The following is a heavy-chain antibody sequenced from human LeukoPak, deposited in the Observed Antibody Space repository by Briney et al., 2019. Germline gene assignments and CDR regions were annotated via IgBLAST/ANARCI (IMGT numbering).Heavy chain of an antibody. D-gene: IGHD1-20*01. J-gene: IGHJ4*02. V-gene: IGHV3-30-3*01. Sequence: GRSLRLSCAASGFTFSSYAMHWVRQAPGKGLEWVTVISYDGSNKYYADSVKGRFTISRDNSKNTLYLQMNSLRAEDTAVYYCARHLGITGIGYYFDYWGQGTLVTVSS. CDR1: GFTFSSYA. CDR3: ARHLGITGIGYYFDY. CDR2: ISYDGSNK.